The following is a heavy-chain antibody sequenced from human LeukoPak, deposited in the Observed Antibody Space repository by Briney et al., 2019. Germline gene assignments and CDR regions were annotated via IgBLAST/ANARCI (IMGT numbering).Heavy chain of an antibody. Sequence: SETLSLTCTVSGGSIGSSSYYWGWIRQPPGKGLEWIGSIYYSGSTYYNPSLKSRVTISVDTSKNQFSLKLSSVTAAGTAVYYCARRFSVAAPRDFDYWGQGTLVTVSS. D-gene: IGHD6-6*01. CDR1: GGSIGSSSYY. V-gene: IGHV4-39*01. CDR3: ARRFSVAAPRDFDY. J-gene: IGHJ4*02. CDR2: IYYSGST.